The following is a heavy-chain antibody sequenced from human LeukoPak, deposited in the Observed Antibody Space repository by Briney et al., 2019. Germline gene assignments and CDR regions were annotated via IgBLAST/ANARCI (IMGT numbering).Heavy chain of an antibody. CDR2: IYTSGST. Sequence: HSQTLSLTCTVSGGSLSSGSYYWSWIRQPAGKGLEWIGRIYTSGSTNYNPSLKSRVTSPVDTSKNQFSLKLSSVTAADTAVYYCAREPDQYYYDSSGYFSYNWFDPWGQGTLVTVSS. CDR3: AREPDQYYYDSSGYFSYNWFDP. D-gene: IGHD3-22*01. CDR1: GGSLSSGSYY. J-gene: IGHJ5*02. V-gene: IGHV4-61*02.